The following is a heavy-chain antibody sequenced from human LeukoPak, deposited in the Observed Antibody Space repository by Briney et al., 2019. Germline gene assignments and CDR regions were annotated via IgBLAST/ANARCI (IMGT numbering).Heavy chain of an antibody. CDR2: IRYDGSNK. CDR3: AKHGLPLVVISAPLDY. V-gene: IGHV3-30*02. Sequence: GGSLRLPCAASGFTFSSYAMSWVRQAPGKGLEWVAFIRYDGSNKYYADSVKGRFTISRDNSKNTVYLQMNSLRAEDTAVYYCAKHGLPLVVISAPLDYWGQGTLVTVAS. D-gene: IGHD2-15*01. J-gene: IGHJ4*02. CDR1: GFTFSSYA.